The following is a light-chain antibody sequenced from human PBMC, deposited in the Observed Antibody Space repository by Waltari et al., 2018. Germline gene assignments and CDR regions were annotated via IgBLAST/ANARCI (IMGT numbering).Light chain of an antibody. CDR3: QQYYTTPFT. CDR2: WAS. Sequence: DIVMTQSPDSLALSVGERASIHCKSSQSVLYWSNNKNYLAWYQQKPGQPPKLLIYWASTRDSGVPDRFSGSGSGSDFILTISSLQAEDVAVYYCQQYYTTPFTFGPGTKVAIK. J-gene: IGKJ3*01. CDR1: QSVLYWSNNKNY. V-gene: IGKV4-1*01.